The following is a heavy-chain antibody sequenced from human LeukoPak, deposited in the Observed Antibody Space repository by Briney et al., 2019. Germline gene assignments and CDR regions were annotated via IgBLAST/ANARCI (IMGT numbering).Heavy chain of an antibody. Sequence: KPSETLSLTCVVSGYSINNGHYWGWIRQPPGKGLGWIGSIFHSGSTYRNPSLKSRVTISVDTSKNQFSLNLRSVTAADTAVYYCARGRTPDIPLAGTGFDFDYWGQGTLVTVSS. D-gene: IGHD6-19*01. CDR2: IFHSGST. CDR1: GYSINNGHY. CDR3: ARGRTPDIPLAGTGFDFDY. V-gene: IGHV4-38-2*01. J-gene: IGHJ4*02.